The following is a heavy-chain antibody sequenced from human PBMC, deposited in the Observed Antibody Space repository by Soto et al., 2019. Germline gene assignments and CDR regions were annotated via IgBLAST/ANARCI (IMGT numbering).Heavy chain of an antibody. CDR1: GGSFSGYY. CDR3: ARERAVAGTYYYYYYGMAV. V-gene: IGHV4-34*01. D-gene: IGHD6-19*01. CDR2: INHSGST. Sequence: SETLSLTCAVYGGSFSGYYWSWIRQPPGKGLEWIGEINHSGSTNYNPSLKSRVTISVDTSKNQFSLKLSSVTAADTAVYYCARERAVAGTYYYYYYGMAVWGQGTTVTVSS. J-gene: IGHJ6*02.